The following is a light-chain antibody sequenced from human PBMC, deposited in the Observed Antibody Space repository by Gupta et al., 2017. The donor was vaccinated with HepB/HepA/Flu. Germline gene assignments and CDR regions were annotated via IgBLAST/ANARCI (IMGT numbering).Light chain of an antibody. CDR1: QSVSSYS. Sequence: EIVLTQSPGTLSLSPGERATLSCRASQSVSSYSLAWSQQKPGQAPRLLIYGASSRATGIADRFSGSGSGTDFTLTISRLEPEDFAVYYCQQFGSSPWTFGQGTKVEIK. CDR3: QQFGSSPWT. CDR2: GAS. J-gene: IGKJ1*01. V-gene: IGKV3-20*01.